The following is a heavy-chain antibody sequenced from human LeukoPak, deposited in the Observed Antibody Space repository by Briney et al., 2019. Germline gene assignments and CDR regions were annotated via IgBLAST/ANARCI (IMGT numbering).Heavy chain of an antibody. CDR3: ARGGNVLVVTQKKKKPFDY. J-gene: IGHJ4*02. Sequence: PSEILSLTCAVYGGSFSGYYWSWIRQPPGKGLEWIGEINHMGTTNYNPSLKSRVTISVDTSKKQFSLKVTSVTAADTAVYYCARGGNVLVVTQKKKKPFDYWGQGTLVTVSS. CDR1: GGSFSGYY. V-gene: IGHV4-34*01. D-gene: IGHD2-8*02. CDR2: INHMGTT.